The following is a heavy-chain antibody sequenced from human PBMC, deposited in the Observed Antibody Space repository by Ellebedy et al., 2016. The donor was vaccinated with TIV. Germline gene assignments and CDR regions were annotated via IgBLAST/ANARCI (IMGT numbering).Heavy chain of an antibody. CDR3: ATTPNYYDPSGYLES. CDR2: LTGSGDAT. D-gene: IGHD3-22*01. V-gene: IGHV3-23*01. J-gene: IGHJ4*02. CDR1: GFTFSDFS. Sequence: PGGSLRLSCAASGFTFSDFSMSWIRQAPGKGLEWVSYLTGSGDATHHADPVKGRFAISRDNSKNILYLQMNSLRDEDTAVYYCATTPNYYDPSGYLESWGQGVLVVVSS.